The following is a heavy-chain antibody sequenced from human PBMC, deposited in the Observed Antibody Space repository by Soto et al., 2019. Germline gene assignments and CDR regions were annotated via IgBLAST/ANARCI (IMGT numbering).Heavy chain of an antibody. V-gene: IGHV4-34*01. J-gene: IGHJ6*02. CDR1: GGSFSGYY. CDR3: ARGSGYPLYYYYYGMDV. Sequence: SETLSLTCAVYGGSFSGYYWSWIRQPPGKGLEWIGEINHSGSTNYNPSLKSRVTISVDTSKNQFSLKLSSVTAADTAVYYCARGSGYPLYYYYYGMDVWGQGTTVTVSS. D-gene: IGHD3-3*01. CDR2: INHSGST.